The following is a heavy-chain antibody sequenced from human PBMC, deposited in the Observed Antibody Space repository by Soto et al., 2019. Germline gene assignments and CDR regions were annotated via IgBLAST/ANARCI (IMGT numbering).Heavy chain of an antibody. CDR1: GFTVSSNY. CDR2: IYSGDST. J-gene: IGHJ4*02. D-gene: IGHD3-10*01. V-gene: IGHV3-53*01. Sequence: PGGSLRLSCAASGFTVSSNYMSWVRQAPGKGLEWVSVIYSGDSTYYADSVKGRFTISRDNSKTTLYLQMNSLRAEDTAVYYCARVTRGVRQYYFDYWGQGPLVTVSS. CDR3: ARVTRGVRQYYFDY.